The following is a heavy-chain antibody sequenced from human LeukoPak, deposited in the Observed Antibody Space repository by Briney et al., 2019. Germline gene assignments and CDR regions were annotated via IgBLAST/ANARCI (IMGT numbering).Heavy chain of an antibody. J-gene: IGHJ4*02. CDR2: ISGSGGST. CDR1: GFTFSSYA. D-gene: IGHD3-22*01. V-gene: IGHV3-23*01. Sequence: PGGSLRLSCAASGFTFSSYAMSWVRQAPGKGLEWVSAISGSGGSTYYADSVNGLFTISRDNSKNTLYMQMNSLRAEDTAVYYCAKALYPYYYDSSGSQDYWGQGTLVTVSS. CDR3: AKALYPYYYDSSGSQDY.